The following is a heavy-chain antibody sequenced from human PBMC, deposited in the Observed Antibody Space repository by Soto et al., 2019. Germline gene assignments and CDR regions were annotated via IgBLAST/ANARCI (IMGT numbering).Heavy chain of an antibody. CDR2: ISSRSRAI. D-gene: IGHD1-1*01. J-gene: IGHJ6*02. Sequence: SLRLSCAASGFTFSSHHMDWVRQAPGKGLEWVSYISSRSRAIYYADSVKGRFTISRDNARNSLSLQMNSLRDEDTAVYYCARDSGRGYGMDVWGQGTTVTVSS. CDR3: ARDSGRGYGMDV. CDR1: GFTFSSHH. V-gene: IGHV3-48*02.